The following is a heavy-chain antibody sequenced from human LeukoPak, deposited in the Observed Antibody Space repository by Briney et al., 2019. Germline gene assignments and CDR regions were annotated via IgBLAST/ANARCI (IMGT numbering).Heavy chain of an antibody. J-gene: IGHJ5*02. V-gene: IGHV3-23*01. Sequence: PGGSLRLSCAASGFTFSSSAMSWVRQAPGKGLEWVSAISNNGGYTYYADSVKGRFTISRDNSKNTLYLQMNSLRAEDTAVYYCASRATVTTDRFWFDPWGQGTLVTVSS. CDR1: GFTFSSSA. CDR2: ISNNGGYT. D-gene: IGHD4-11*01. CDR3: ASRATVTTDRFWFDP.